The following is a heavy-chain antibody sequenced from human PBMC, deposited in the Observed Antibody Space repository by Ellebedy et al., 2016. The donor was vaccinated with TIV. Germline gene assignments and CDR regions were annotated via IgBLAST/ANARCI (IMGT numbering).Heavy chain of an antibody. CDR2: VSPSGDST. Sequence: AAPVKVSCKASGYTFTNYYMHWVRQAPGQGLEWMGIVSPSGDSTNYARNFQGRVTMTMDTSTSTVNMELSSLRSEDTAVYYCARDIRVLYYAMDVWGQGTTVTVSS. V-gene: IGHV1-46*01. CDR3: ARDIRVLYYAMDV. CDR1: GYTFTNYY. J-gene: IGHJ6*02. D-gene: IGHD1-1*01.